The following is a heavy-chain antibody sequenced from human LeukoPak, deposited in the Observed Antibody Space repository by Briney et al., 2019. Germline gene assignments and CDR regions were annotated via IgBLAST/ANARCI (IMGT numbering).Heavy chain of an antibody. CDR1: GFKLEDFG. J-gene: IGHJ4*02. CDR2: IGWDGGGT. D-gene: IGHD2-2*01. Sequence: PGESLRLSCSGSGFKLEDFGMNWVRQASGKGLEWVAGIGWDGGGTSYADSVRGRFSISRDNAKKSVYLQMNTLRAGDTALYYCARDRSATWYALDDWGQGTLVTVSA. V-gene: IGHV3-20*04. CDR3: ARDRSATWYALDD.